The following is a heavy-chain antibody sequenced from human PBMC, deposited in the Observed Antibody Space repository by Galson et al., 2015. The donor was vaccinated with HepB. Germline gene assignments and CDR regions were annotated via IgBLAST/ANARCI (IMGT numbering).Heavy chain of an antibody. CDR3: ARGPSGDSSGYYYSGVEFDY. J-gene: IGHJ4*02. V-gene: IGHV3-11*04. CDR1: GFTFSDYY. Sequence: LRLSCAASGFTFSDYYMSWIRQAPGKGLEWVSYISSSGSTIYYADSVKGRFTISRDNAKNSLYLQMNSLRAADTAVYYCARGPSGDSSGYYYSGVEFDYWGQGTLVTVSS. D-gene: IGHD3-22*01. CDR2: ISSSGSTI.